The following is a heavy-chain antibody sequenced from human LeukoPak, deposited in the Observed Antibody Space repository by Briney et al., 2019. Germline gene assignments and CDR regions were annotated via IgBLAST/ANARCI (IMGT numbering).Heavy chain of an antibody. CDR1: GFTFSSYA. J-gene: IGHJ3*02. V-gene: IGHV3-23*01. Sequence: GGSLRLSCADSGFTFSSYAMSWVRQAPGKGLEWVSAISGSGGRTYYADSVKGRFTMSRDNSKNMLYLQMNSLRVEDTAVYYCAKSNGYGLIDIWGQGTMVTVSS. D-gene: IGHD3-22*01. CDR3: AKSNGYGLIDI. CDR2: ISGSGGRT.